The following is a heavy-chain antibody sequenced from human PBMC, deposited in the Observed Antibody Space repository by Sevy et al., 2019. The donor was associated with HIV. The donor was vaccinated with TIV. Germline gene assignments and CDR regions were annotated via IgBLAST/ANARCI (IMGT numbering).Heavy chain of an antibody. CDR3: AKCHYYDISGHSYGYYYYYGMDV. V-gene: IGHV3-23*01. D-gene: IGHD3-22*01. Sequence: GGSLRLSCAASGFTFSSYAMSWVRQAPGKGLEWVSAIIGSGGSTYYADSVKGRFTISRDNSKNTLHLQMNSLRAEDSAVYYCAKCHYYDISGHSYGYYYYYGMDVWGQGTTVTVSS. CDR2: IIGSGGST. J-gene: IGHJ6*02. CDR1: GFTFSSYA.